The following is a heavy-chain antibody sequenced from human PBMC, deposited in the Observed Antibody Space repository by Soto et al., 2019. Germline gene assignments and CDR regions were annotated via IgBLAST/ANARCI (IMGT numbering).Heavy chain of an antibody. D-gene: IGHD3-16*01. CDR2: ISGTGDTT. Sequence: EVQLLESGGGLVQPGGSLRLSCAASGFTFSSYAMNWVRQAPGKGLEWVSAISGTGDTTYYAYSVKGRFTISRDNSRDRLSLHTNGLRAEDTAVYDCAKDRLFGRDNADDLVDCWCQGTLVTVSS. CDR3: AKDRLFGRDNADDLVDC. V-gene: IGHV3-23*01. CDR1: GFTFSSYA. J-gene: IGHJ4*02.